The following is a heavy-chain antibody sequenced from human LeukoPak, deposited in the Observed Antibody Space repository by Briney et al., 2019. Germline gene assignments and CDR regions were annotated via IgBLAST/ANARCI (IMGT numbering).Heavy chain of an antibody. J-gene: IGHJ5*02. CDR1: GFTVSSNY. V-gene: IGHV3-66*01. Sequence: GGSLRLSCAASGFTVSSNYMSWVRQAPGKGLEWVSVIYSGGSTYYADSVKGRFTISRDNSKNTLCLQMNSLRAGDTAVYYCARGAAAGNNPYNWFDPWGQGTLVTVSS. CDR2: IYSGGST. CDR3: ARGAAAGNNPYNWFDP. D-gene: IGHD6-13*01.